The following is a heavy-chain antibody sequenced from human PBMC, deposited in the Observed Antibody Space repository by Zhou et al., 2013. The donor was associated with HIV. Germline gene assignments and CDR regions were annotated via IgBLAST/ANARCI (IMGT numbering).Heavy chain of an antibody. J-gene: IGHJ3*02. CDR3: ARVGYCISTSCLLTGGAFDI. V-gene: IGHV1-69*05. D-gene: IGHD2-2*01. CDR1: GGTFNTYA. Sequence: QIQLVQSGAEVKKPGSSVKVSCKASGGTFNTYAITWVRQAPGQGLEWMGGIIPIFRTPKYAQKFHGRVTITTDESTTTVYMELSSLTSEDTALYYCARVGYCISTSCLLTGGAFDIWAQGTMVTVSS. CDR2: IIPIFRTP.